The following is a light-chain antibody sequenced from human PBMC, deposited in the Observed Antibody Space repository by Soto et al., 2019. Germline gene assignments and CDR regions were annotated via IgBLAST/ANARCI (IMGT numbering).Light chain of an antibody. CDR2: EVT. CDR3: SSYAGSNSVV. Sequence: QSALTQPPSASGSPGQSVTISCTGTSSDVGGYNYVSWYQQHPGTAPKLMIYEVTKRPSGVPDRFSGSKSDYTASLTVSGLQAEDEADYYCSSYAGSNSVVFGGGTKLTVL. V-gene: IGLV2-8*01. CDR1: SSDVGGYNY. J-gene: IGLJ2*01.